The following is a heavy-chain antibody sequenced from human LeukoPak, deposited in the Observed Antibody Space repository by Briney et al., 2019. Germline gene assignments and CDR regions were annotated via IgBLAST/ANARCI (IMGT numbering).Heavy chain of an antibody. J-gene: IGHJ5*02. D-gene: IGHD1-26*01. CDR1: GYTFTTYD. CDR2: MSPNTGNT. V-gene: IGHV1-8*01. Sequence: AASVKVSCKASGYTFTTYDIHWLRQAPGQGLEWMGWMSPNTGNTGYAQKFQGRVTMTRDTFISTAYMELSSLTLEDTAVYYCLRTEWDGRDPWGQGTLVTVSS. CDR3: LRTEWDGRDP.